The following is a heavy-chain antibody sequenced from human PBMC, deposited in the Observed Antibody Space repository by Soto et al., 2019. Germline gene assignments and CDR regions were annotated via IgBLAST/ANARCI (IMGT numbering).Heavy chain of an antibody. CDR1: GFTFSSYA. CDR2: ISGSGGST. J-gene: IGHJ4*02. Sequence: GGSLRLSCAASGFTFSSYAMSWVRQAPGKGLEWVSAISGSGGSTYYADSVKARFTISRDNSKNTLYLQMNSLRAEDTAVYYCAKPSTVYYDSSGYFEYWGQGTLVTVSS. V-gene: IGHV3-23*01. D-gene: IGHD3-22*01. CDR3: AKPSTVYYDSSGYFEY.